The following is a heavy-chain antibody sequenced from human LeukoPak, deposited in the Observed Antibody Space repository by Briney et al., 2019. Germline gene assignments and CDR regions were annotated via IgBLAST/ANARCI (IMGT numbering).Heavy chain of an antibody. J-gene: IGHJ5*02. CDR1: GFTFSNVW. CDR2: IKSKGEGGTT. D-gene: IGHD3-10*01. Sequence: GGSLRLSCAASGFTFSNVWMSWVRQAPGKGLEWVGRIKSKGEGGTTDYAAPVKGRFTISRDDSKNTLYLQMNSLKTEDTALYYCTTGAPSFGELFDLWGQGTLVSVSS. V-gene: IGHV3-15*01. CDR3: TTGAPSFGELFDL.